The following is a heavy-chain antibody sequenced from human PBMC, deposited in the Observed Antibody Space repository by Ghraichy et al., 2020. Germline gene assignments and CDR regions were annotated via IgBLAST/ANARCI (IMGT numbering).Heavy chain of an antibody. CDR2: IIPIFGTA. CDR1: GGTFSSYA. J-gene: IGHJ5*02. V-gene: IGHV1-69*13. D-gene: IGHD3-10*01. CDR3: ARDRLNYYGSGSYYNGFDP. Sequence: SVKVSCKASGGTFSSYAISWVRQAPGQGLEWMGGIIPIFGTANYAQKFQGRVTITADESTSTAYMELSSLRSEDTAVYYCARDRLNYYGSGSYYNGFDPWGQGTLVTVSS.